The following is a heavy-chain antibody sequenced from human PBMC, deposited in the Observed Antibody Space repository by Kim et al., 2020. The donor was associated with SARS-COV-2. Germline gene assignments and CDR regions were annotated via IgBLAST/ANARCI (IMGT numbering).Heavy chain of an antibody. CDR2: IYSGGST. D-gene: IGHD3-3*01. Sequence: GGSLRLSCAAFGFTVSSNYMSWVRQAPGKGLEWVSVIYSGGSTYYADSVKGRFTISRDNSKNTLYLQMNSLRAEDTAVYYCARGKNFWSGYDDWYFDLWGRGTLVTVSS. V-gene: IGHV3-66*01. CDR1: GFTVSSNY. CDR3: ARGKNFWSGYDDWYFDL. J-gene: IGHJ2*01.